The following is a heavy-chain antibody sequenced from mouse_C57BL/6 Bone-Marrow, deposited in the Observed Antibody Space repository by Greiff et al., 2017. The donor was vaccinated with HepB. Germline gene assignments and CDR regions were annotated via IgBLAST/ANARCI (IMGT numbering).Heavy chain of an antibody. D-gene: IGHD1-1*01. CDR3: AREPYYYGNYVDY. V-gene: IGHV1-81*01. CDR1: GYTFTSYG. Sequence: QVQLKESGAELARPGASVKLSCKASGYTFTSYGISWVKQRTGQGLEWIGEIYPRSGNTYYNEKFKGKATLTADKSSSTAYMELRSLTSEDSAVYFCAREPYYYGNYVDYWGQGTTLTVSS. J-gene: IGHJ2*01. CDR2: IYPRSGNT.